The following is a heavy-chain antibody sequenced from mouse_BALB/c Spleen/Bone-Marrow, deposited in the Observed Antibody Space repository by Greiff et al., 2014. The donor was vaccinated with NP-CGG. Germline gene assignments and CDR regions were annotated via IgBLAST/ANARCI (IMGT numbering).Heavy chain of an antibody. CDR2: IYPGDGET. CDR3: ARKDGDY. Sequence: VHLVESGAELVRPGSSVKISCKASGYPFSSYWMNWVKQRPGQGLEWIGQIYPGDGETNYNGKFKGNATLTADKSSSTAYMQLISLTSEDSAVYFCARKDGDYWGQGTTLTVSS. D-gene: IGHD2-3*01. J-gene: IGHJ2*01. V-gene: IGHV1-80*01. CDR1: GYPFSSYW.